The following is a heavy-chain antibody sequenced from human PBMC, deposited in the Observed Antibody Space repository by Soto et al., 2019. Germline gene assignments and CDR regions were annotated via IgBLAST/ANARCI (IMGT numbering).Heavy chain of an antibody. J-gene: IGHJ4*02. D-gene: IGHD4-17*01. CDR3: ARGRQHGDYGDYFDD. CDR2: INHSGST. CDR1: GGSFSGYY. Sequence: PSETLSLTCAVYGGSFSGYYWSWIRQPPGKGLEWIGEINHSGSTNYNPSLKSRVTISVDTSKNQFSLKLSSVTAADTAVYYCARGRQHGDYGDYFDDWGQGTLVSVSS. V-gene: IGHV4-34*01.